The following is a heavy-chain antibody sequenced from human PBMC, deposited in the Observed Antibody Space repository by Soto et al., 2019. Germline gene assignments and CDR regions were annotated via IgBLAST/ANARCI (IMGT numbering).Heavy chain of an antibody. CDR3: ARVVRCTRSGCYYLAMDV. D-gene: IGHD2-15*01. CDR1: GESVSSGYYY. Sequence: QGQLQESGPGLVKPSETLSLTCSVSGESVSSGYYYWTWIRQPTGKGLEWIGSILSSGRTNYNPYLKSRGSMSVDTSKNQFSLRLTSVGAADTAIYFCARVVRCTRSGCYYLAMDVWGQGTTVTVFS. V-gene: IGHV4-61*01. J-gene: IGHJ6*02. CDR2: ILSSGRT.